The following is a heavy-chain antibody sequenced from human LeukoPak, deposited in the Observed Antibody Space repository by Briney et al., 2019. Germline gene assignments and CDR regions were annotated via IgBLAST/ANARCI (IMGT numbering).Heavy chain of an antibody. Sequence: SETLSLTCTVSGGSISSYYWSWLRQPPGKGLEWIGYIYYSGSTNYNPSLKSRVTLSVDTSKNQFSLKLSSVTAADTAVYYCARGEDDYGDYVHDYWGQGTLVTVSS. CDR2: IYYSGST. CDR1: GGSISSYY. CDR3: ARGEDDYGDYVHDY. D-gene: IGHD4-17*01. V-gene: IGHV4-59*01. J-gene: IGHJ4*02.